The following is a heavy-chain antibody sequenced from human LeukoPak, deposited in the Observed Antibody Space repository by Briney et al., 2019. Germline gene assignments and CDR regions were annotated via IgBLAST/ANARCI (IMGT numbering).Heavy chain of an antibody. V-gene: IGHV3-11*01. CDR3: ARDSDYGFDY. CDR2: ISSSGSTI. CDR1: GFTFSDYY. J-gene: IGHJ4*02. Sequence: GGSLRLSCAASGFTFSDYYMSWIRQAPGKGLEWVSYISSSGSTIYYAVSVKGRFTISRDNAKNSLYLQMNTVGAEDTAVYYCARDSDYGFDYWGQGTLVTVSS. D-gene: IGHD4-17*01.